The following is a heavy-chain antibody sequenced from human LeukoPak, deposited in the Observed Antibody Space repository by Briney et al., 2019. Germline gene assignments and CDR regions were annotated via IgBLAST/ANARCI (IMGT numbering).Heavy chain of an antibody. D-gene: IGHD3-16*02. CDR3: ARHSDYYRITTCNTGDDAFDI. CDR1: GFTVSSNY. J-gene: IGHJ3*02. Sequence: GGSLRLSCAASGFTVSSNYMSWVRQAPGKGLEWVSVIYSGGSTYYADSVKGRFTISRDNSKNTLYLQMNSLRAEDTALYYCARHSDYYRITTCNTGDDAFDICGQSPMLMVSS. CDR2: IYSGGST. V-gene: IGHV3-66*02.